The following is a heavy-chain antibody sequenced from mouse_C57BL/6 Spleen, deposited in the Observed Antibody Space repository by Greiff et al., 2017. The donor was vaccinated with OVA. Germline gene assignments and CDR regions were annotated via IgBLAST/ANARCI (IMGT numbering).Heavy chain of an antibody. CDR3: TRNWDDYYAMDY. V-gene: IGHV5-9-1*02. D-gene: IGHD4-1*01. J-gene: IGHJ4*01. CDR1: GFTFSSYA. Sequence: EVKLMESGEGLVKPGGSLKLSCAASGFTFSSYAMSWVRQTPEKRLEWVAYISSGGDYIYYADTVKGRSTISRDNARNTLYLQMSSLKSEDTAMYYCTRNWDDYYAMDYWGQGTSVTVSS. CDR2: ISSGGDYI.